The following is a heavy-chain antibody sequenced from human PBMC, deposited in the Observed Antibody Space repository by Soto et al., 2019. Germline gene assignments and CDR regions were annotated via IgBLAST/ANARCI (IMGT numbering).Heavy chain of an antibody. CDR3: AAELGFGKLSVV. D-gene: IGHD3-10*01. CDR1: GDTFKNCV. V-gene: IGHV1-69*01. J-gene: IGHJ6*02. CDR2: IIPLFGTT. Sequence: QVQVVQSGVEVRRPGSSVKVSCKASGDTFKNCVISWVRQAPGQGLEWMGGIIPLFGTTDFAQRCQGRLTMTTDESTTTAYMELSRLRSEDTATYYCAAELGFGKLSVVWGQGTTVIVSS.